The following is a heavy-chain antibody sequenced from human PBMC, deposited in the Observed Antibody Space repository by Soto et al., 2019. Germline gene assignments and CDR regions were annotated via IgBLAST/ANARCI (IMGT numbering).Heavy chain of an antibody. Sequence: QVQLQESGPGLVKPSETLSLTCTVSGGSISSYYWSWIRQPPGKGLEWIGYIYYSGSTNYNPSLKRRVTISVDTSENQFARELGSVTAADTAVYYGAREGVPRSWYNYNTIDVCGHETPVTISS. V-gene: IGHV4-59*01. J-gene: IGHJ6*01. CDR3: AREGVPRSWYNYNTIDV. CDR2: IYYSGST. D-gene: IGHD6-13*01. CDR1: GGSISSYY.